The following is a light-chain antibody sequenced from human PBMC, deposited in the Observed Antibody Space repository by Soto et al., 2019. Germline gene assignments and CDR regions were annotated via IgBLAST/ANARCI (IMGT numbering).Light chain of an antibody. CDR3: QQYGDSPRS. V-gene: IGKV1-5*01. CDR1: QNIISL. J-gene: IGKJ1*01. CDR2: DAS. Sequence: ETTQSVAIGAGPVIKKITITCRASQNIISLLAWFQQQPGKAPKLLMYDASTLQSGVPSRFSGSGSGTEFTLTISSLQPEDFATYYCQQYGDSPRSFGQGSKVDIK.